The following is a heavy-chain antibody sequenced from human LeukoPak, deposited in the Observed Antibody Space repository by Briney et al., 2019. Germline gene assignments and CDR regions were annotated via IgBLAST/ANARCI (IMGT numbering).Heavy chain of an antibody. D-gene: IGHD3-22*01. V-gene: IGHV1-2*02. Sequence: ASVKVSCKASGYTFTSYDINWVRQATGQGLEWMGWINPNSGGTNYAQKFQGRVTMTRDTSISTAYMELSRLRSDDTAVYYCARDSKSAGSGYYHTWGQGTLVTVSS. J-gene: IGHJ5*02. CDR2: INPNSGGT. CDR1: GYTFTSYD. CDR3: ARDSKSAGSGYYHT.